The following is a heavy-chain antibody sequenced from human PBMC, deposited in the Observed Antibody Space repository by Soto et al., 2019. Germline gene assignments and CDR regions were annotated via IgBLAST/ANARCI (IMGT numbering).Heavy chain of an antibody. D-gene: IGHD2-15*01. CDR2: ISSRKSYI. CDR1: GFTFSSYT. Sequence: EVQLVDSGGGLVKPGGSLRLSCAASGFTFSSYTMIWVRQAPGKGLEWVSSISSRKSYIFYADSVKGRFTISRDNANNSLYLQRNSLRAEDTAVYYCAREPKRYCSGGTCAGGDYWGQGTLVTVSS. V-gene: IGHV3-21*01. J-gene: IGHJ4*02. CDR3: AREPKRYCSGGTCAGGDY.